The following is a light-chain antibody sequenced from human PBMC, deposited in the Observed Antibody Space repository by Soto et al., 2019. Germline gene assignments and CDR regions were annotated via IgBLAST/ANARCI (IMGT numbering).Light chain of an antibody. CDR3: QQYNNWLPDRT. Sequence: EIVMTQSPATLSASPGERATLSCRASQSVGSNLAWYQQKPGQAPRLLIYGASTRATGIPARFSGSGSGTEFTLTISSLQSEDFAIYFCQQYNNWLPDRTFGQGTKVEIK. CDR2: GAS. CDR1: QSVGSN. J-gene: IGKJ1*01. V-gene: IGKV3-15*01.